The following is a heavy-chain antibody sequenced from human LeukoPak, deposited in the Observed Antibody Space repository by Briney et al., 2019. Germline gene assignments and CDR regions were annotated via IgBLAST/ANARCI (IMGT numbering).Heavy chain of an antibody. CDR2: ISSSGSTI. D-gene: IGHD2/OR15-2a*01. CDR3: ARDESVFDY. V-gene: IGHV3-48*03. Sequence: GGSLRLSCAASGFTFSSYEMNWVRQAPGKGLEWVSYISSSGSTIYYADSVKGRFTISRYNAKNTLYLQMNSLRAEDTAVYYCARDESVFDYWGQGTLVTVSS. CDR1: GFTFSSYE. J-gene: IGHJ4*02.